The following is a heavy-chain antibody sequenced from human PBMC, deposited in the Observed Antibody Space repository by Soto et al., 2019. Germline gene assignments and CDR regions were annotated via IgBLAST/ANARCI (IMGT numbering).Heavy chain of an antibody. Sequence: PGESLKISCKVSGYSFTNYWIGWVRQMPGKGLEWMGITYPGDSDTRCSPSFQGQVTISADKSISTAYLQWSSLKASDTAIYYCARSGSSGWFFNFDSCGQGTLVTVS. V-gene: IGHV5-51*01. CDR1: GYSFTNYW. CDR2: TYPGDSDT. CDR3: ARSGSSGWFFNFDS. D-gene: IGHD6-19*01. J-gene: IGHJ4*02.